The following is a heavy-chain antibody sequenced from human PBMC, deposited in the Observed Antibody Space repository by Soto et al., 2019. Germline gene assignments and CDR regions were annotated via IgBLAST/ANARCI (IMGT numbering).Heavy chain of an antibody. V-gene: IGHV1-69*13. CDR1: GGTFSSYA. J-gene: IGHJ6*02. D-gene: IGHD1-7*01. CDR3: ARDRRNSNTNYYYYYGMDV. Sequence: ASVKVSCKASGGTFSSYAISWVLQAPGQGLEWMGGIIPIFGTANYAQKFQGRVTITADESTSTAYMELSSLRSEDTAVYYCARDRRNSNTNYYYYYGMDVWGQGTTVTVSS. CDR2: IIPIFGTA.